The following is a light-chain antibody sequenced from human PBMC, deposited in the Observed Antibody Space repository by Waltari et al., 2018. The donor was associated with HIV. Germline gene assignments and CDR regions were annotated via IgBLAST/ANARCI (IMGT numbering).Light chain of an antibody. Sequence: CGRAWTLSETQCPGHSVTLHCTGSINHGSGDNDVSWYQQHPGKAPKLIIYQVNKRPSGVPDRFSGTKSGNRASLTVSGLQAEDAADYYCSSFAGSNNLMVFGGGTKLTVL. V-gene: IGLV2-8*01. CDR1: INHGSGDND. CDR2: QVN. J-gene: IGLJ2*01. CDR3: SSFAGSNNLMV.